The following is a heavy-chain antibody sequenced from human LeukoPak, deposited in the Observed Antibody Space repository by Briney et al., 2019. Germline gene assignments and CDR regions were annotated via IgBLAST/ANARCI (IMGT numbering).Heavy chain of an antibody. V-gene: IGHV4-34*01. CDR1: GESLSVYY. CDR2: FNHTGST. D-gene: IGHD6-6*01. J-gene: IGHJ6*03. CDR3: ARGYSDVDHLLRQLARSYYYYYYMDV. Sequence: SGTLSLNCAVLGESLSVYYWSWIRQPPGQGLEWIGEFNHTGSTNYNPSLKCRVTVSLETSKNLFSLKLSSVTAADTAVYYCARGYSDVDHLLRQLARSYYYYYYMDVWGRGTTVTVSS.